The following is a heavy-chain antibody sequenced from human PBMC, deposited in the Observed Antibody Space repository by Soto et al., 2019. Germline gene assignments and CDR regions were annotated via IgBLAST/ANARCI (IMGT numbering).Heavy chain of an antibody. J-gene: IGHJ4*02. Sequence: QVYLVESGGGLVKPGGYLRLSCAAFGFTFSDNYMSWIRQAPGKGLEWVSYISSSSTYTKYADSVKGRFTISRDNAKNSLYLQMNSLRDEDTAVYYCARSPYFYDSSGYYYGVDYWGQGTLVTVSS. CDR1: GFTFSDNY. CDR2: ISSSSTYT. V-gene: IGHV3-11*06. CDR3: ARSPYFYDSSGYYYGVDY. D-gene: IGHD3-22*01.